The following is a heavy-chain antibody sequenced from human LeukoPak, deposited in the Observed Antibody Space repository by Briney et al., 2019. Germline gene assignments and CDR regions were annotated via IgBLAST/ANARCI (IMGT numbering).Heavy chain of an antibody. Sequence: SETLSLTCAVYGVSFSGYYWSWIRQPPGKGLEWIGEINHSGSTNYNPSLKSRVTISVDTSKNQFSLKLSSVTAADTAVYYCARGPWVYSSSPFDYWGQGTLVTVSS. V-gene: IGHV4-34*01. CDR3: ARGPWVYSSSPFDY. D-gene: IGHD6-6*01. CDR1: GVSFSGYY. J-gene: IGHJ4*02. CDR2: INHSGST.